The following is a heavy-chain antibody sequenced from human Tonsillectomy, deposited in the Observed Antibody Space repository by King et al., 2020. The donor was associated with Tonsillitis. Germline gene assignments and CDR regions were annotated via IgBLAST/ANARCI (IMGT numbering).Heavy chain of an antibody. V-gene: IGHV3-9*01. J-gene: IGHJ6*02. CDR2: ISWNSGRI. CDR3: AKDMFADVVVAAKIYSYGMDV. Sequence: VQLVESGGGLVQPGRSLRLSCAASGFTFDDYAMHWVRHAPGKGLEWVSGISWNSGRIGYADSVKGRFTISRENAKNFLYLQVNSLRAEDTALYYCAKDMFADVVVAAKIYSYGMDVWGQGTTVTVSS. CDR1: GFTFDDYA. D-gene: IGHD2-15*01.